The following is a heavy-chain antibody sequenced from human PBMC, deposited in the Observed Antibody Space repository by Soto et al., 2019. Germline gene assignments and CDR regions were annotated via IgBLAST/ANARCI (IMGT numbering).Heavy chain of an antibody. Sequence: GGSLRLPCAASGFTFSNAWMNWVRQAPGKGLEWVGRIKSKTDGGTTDYAAPVKGRFTISRDDSKNTLYLQMNSLKTEDTAVYYCTTFDYYDSSGSPWRDFDYWGQGTLVTVSS. CDR2: IKSKTDGGTT. D-gene: IGHD3-22*01. V-gene: IGHV3-15*07. J-gene: IGHJ4*02. CDR3: TTFDYYDSSGSPWRDFDY. CDR1: GFTFSNAW.